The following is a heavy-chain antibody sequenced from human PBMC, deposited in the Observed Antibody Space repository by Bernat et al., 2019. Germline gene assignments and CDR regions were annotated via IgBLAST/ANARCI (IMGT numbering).Heavy chain of an antibody. D-gene: IGHD3-16*01. J-gene: IGHJ5*02. Sequence: QLQLQESGPGLVKPSETLSLTCTVSGGSISSYYWSWIRQFPGKGLEWIGYIYYSGSTNYNPSLKSRVAISVDASKNQFSLRLSSVTAADTAVYYCARSRNYYEYDRWGQGNLVTVSS. CDR1: GGSISSYY. CDR2: IYYSGST. V-gene: IGHV4-59*01. CDR3: ARSRNYYEYDR.